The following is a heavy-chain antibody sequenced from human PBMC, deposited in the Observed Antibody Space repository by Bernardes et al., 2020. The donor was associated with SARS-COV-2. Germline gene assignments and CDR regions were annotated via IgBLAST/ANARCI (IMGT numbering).Heavy chain of an antibody. D-gene: IGHD3-10*01. CDR1: GSTYSSDW. CDR3: AYEFY. Sequence: GGSLRLSCAAAGSTYSSDWMTWVRQAPGKGMEWVATIKEDGSAKYYVDSVKGRFTISRDNAKKSLFLQMNSLRAEDTAVYHCAYEFYWGQETLGTVSS. CDR2: IKEDGSAK. V-gene: IGHV3-7*02. J-gene: IGHJ4*02.